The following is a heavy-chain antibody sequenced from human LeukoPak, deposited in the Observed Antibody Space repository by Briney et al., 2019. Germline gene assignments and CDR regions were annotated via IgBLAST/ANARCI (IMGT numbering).Heavy chain of an antibody. V-gene: IGHV3-21*01. CDR2: INQISSHI. CDR1: GFTFSSSA. D-gene: IGHD3-9*01. Sequence: GGSLGLSCAASGFTFSSSAMNWVRQAPGKGLEWVSSINQISSHIYYAESVRGRFSISRDNAKNSVYLQMNSLRAEDTAIYYCARDATQYLRYGYFDYWGPGILVTVSS. CDR3: ARDATQYLRYGYFDY. J-gene: IGHJ4*02.